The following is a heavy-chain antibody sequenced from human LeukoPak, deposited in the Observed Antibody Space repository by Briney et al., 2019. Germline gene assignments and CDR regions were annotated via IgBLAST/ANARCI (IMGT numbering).Heavy chain of an antibody. D-gene: IGHD2-21*02. CDR3: ARSVVVTAILAYNWFDP. CDR2: IYYSGST. V-gene: IGHV4-59*08. Sequence: SETLSLTCAVYGGSFSGYYWSWIRQPPGKGLEWIGYIYYSGSTNYNPSLKSRVTISVDTSKNQFSLKLSSVTAADTAVYYCARSVVVTAILAYNWFDPWGQGTLVTVSS. J-gene: IGHJ5*02. CDR1: GGSFSGYY.